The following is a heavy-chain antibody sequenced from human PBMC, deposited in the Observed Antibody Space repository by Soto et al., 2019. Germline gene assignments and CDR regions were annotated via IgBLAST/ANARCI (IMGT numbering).Heavy chain of an antibody. CDR1: GFTFDDYA. CDR3: VKEDSASYYPPYYYYGMDV. CDR2: ISWNSGSI. V-gene: IGHV3-9*01. D-gene: IGHD1-26*01. J-gene: IGHJ6*02. Sequence: PGGSLRLSCAASGFTFDDYAMHWVRQAPGKGLEWVSGISWNSGSIGYADSVKGRFTISRDNAKNSLYLQMNSLRAEDTALYYCVKEDSASYYPPYYYYGMDVWGQGTTVTVSS.